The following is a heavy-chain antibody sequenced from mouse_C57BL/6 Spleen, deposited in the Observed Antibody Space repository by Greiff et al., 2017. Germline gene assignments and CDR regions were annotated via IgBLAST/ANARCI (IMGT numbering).Heavy chain of an antibody. CDR3: ARDGGGYYPAGFAY. J-gene: IGHJ3*01. CDR2: IYPGGGDT. D-gene: IGHD2-3*01. V-gene: IGHV1-82*01. Sequence: VQRVESGPELVKPGASVKISCKASGYAFSSSWMHWVKQRPGKGLEWIGRIYPGGGDTNYTGKFKGKATLTADKSSSTAYMQLSSLTSEDSAVYFCARDGGGYYPAGFAYWGQGTLVTVSA. CDR1: GYAFSSSW.